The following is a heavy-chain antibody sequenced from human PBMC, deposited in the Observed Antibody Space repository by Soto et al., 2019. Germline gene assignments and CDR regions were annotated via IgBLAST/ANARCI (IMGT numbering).Heavy chain of an antibody. CDR2: ISYDGSNK. V-gene: IGHV3-30-3*01. CDR3: ARDLLGYCSSTSCYGGAFDI. Sequence: GSLRLSCAASGFTFSSYAMHWVRQAPGKGLEWVAVISYDGSNKYYADSVKGRFTISRDNSKNTLYLQMNSLRAEDTAVYYCARDLLGYCSSTSCYGGAFDIWGQGTMVTVSS. D-gene: IGHD2-2*01. CDR1: GFTFSSYA. J-gene: IGHJ3*02.